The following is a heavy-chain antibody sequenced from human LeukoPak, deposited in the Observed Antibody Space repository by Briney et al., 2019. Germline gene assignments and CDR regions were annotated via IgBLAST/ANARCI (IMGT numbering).Heavy chain of an antibody. J-gene: IGHJ3*02. Sequence: GGSLRLSCAASGFTFSTYWMSWVRQIPGKGLEWVASIKQGGNEEYYVDSVKGRFTISRDNAKNSVYLQMNSLRVEDTAVYYCASLFLCYGCSSSSDSFNIWGQGTMVTVSS. D-gene: IGHD6-6*01. CDR3: ASLFLCYGCSSSSDSFNI. V-gene: IGHV3-7*01. CDR1: GFTFSTYW. CDR2: IKQGGNEE.